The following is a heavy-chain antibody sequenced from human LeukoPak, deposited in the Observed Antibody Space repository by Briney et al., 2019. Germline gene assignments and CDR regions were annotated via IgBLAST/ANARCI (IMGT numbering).Heavy chain of an antibody. CDR2: IRYDGSNK. D-gene: IGHD4-23*01. J-gene: IGHJ4*02. V-gene: IGHV3-30*02. CDR1: GFTFSSYG. Sequence: GGSLRLSCAASGFTFSSYGMHWVRQAPGKGLEWVAFIRYDGSNKYYADSVKGRFTISRDNSKNTLCLQMNSLRAEDTAVYYCAKDARRYGGNPFDYWGQGTLVTVSS. CDR3: AKDARRYGGNPFDY.